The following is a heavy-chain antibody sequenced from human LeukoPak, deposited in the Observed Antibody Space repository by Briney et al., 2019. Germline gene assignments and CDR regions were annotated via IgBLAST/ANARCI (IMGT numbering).Heavy chain of an antibody. CDR2: IWYDGSNK. D-gene: IGHD5/OR15-5a*01. CDR1: GFTFSSYG. J-gene: IGHJ4*02. V-gene: IGHV3-33*01. CDR3: ARGSTLSPHDY. Sequence: GRSLRLSCAASGFTFSSYGMHWVRQAPGKGLEWVAVIWYDGSNKYYADSVKGRFTISRDNSKNTLYLQMNSLRAEDTAVYYCARGSTLSPHDYWGQGTLVTVSS.